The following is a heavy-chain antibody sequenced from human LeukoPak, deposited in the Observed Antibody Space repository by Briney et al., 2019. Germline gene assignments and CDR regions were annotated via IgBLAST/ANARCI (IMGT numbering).Heavy chain of an antibody. J-gene: IGHJ5*02. D-gene: IGHD3-10*01. Sequence: GGSLRLSCAASGFTISTYALSWVRQTPEKGLEWVSIVSGSSDSTYYADSVKGRFTISRDTSKNTLYLQMNSLRAEDTAVYYCASLFTMVRGVPNWFDPWGQGTLVTVSS. CDR2: VSGSSDST. V-gene: IGHV3-23*01. CDR3: ASLFTMVRGVPNWFDP. CDR1: GFTISTYA.